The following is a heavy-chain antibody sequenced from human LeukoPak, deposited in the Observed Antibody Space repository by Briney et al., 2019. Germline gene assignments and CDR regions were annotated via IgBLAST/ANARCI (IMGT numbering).Heavy chain of an antibody. CDR3: ASRDIVVVPAAIGP. D-gene: IGHD2-2*01. J-gene: IGHJ5*02. V-gene: IGHV4-4*02. Sequence: SETLSLTCAVSGGSISSSNWWSWVRQPPGKGLEWIGEIYHSGSTNYNPSLKSRVTISVDKSKNRFSLKLSSVTAADTAVYYCASRDIVVVPAAIGPWGQGTLVTVSS. CDR2: IYHSGST. CDR1: GGSISSSNW.